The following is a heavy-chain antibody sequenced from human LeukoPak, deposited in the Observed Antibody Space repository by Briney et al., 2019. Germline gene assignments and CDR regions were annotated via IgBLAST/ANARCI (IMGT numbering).Heavy chain of an antibody. CDR2: ISAYNGNT. J-gene: IGHJ5*01. V-gene: IGHV1-18*01. D-gene: IGHD2-15*01. CDR3: ARVGCSGGSCYRPRDWFDY. CDR1: GYTFTSYG. Sequence: ASVKVSCKASGYTFTSYGISWVRQAPGQGLEWMGWISAYNGNTNYAQKLPGRVTMTTDTSTSTAYMELRSLRSDDTAVYYCARVGCSGGSCYRPRDWFDYWGQGTLVTVSS.